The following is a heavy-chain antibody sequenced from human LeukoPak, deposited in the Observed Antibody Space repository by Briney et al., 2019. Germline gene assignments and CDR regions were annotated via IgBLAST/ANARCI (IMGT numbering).Heavy chain of an antibody. V-gene: IGHV4-34*01. D-gene: IGHD2-2*01. CDR1: GGSFSGYY. Sequence: SETLSLTFAVYGGSFSGYYWSWIRQPPGKGLEWIGEINHSGSTNYNPSLKSRVTISVDTSKNQFSLKLSSVTAADTAVYYCARGVRYCSSTSCSNYYYYYMDVWGKGTTVTVSS. CDR3: ARGVRYCSSTSCSNYYYYYMDV. J-gene: IGHJ6*03. CDR2: INHSGST.